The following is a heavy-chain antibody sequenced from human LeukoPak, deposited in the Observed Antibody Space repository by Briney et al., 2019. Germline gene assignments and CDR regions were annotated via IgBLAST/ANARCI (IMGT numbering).Heavy chain of an antibody. V-gene: IGHV3-23*01. CDR3: TKDPNGDYVGAFDP. D-gene: IGHD4-17*01. CDR1: GFSFSSFA. CDR2: ITGGHYPT. Sequence: GGSLRLSCAASGFSFSSFAMTWVRQAPGKGLEWVSSITGGHYPTYNTDSVKGRFTISRDNSKNTLYLQMNSLRADDTAVYYCTKDPNGDYVGAFDPWDQGTLVTVSS. J-gene: IGHJ5*02.